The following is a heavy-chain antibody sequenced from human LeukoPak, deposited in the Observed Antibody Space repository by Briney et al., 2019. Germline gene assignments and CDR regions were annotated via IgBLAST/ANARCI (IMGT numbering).Heavy chain of an antibody. CDR2: IKEDGSEK. Sequence: GGSLRLSCAASGLTLSNYWMGWVRQAPGKGLEWVANIKEDGSEKYYVDSVKGRFTISRDNAKNSLNLQMNSLRAEDTAVYYCARVYGYDFWSGYYDYYYFDYWGQGTLVTVSS. D-gene: IGHD3-3*01. CDR3: ARVYGYDFWSGYYDYYYFDY. V-gene: IGHV3-7*01. J-gene: IGHJ4*02. CDR1: GLTLSNYW.